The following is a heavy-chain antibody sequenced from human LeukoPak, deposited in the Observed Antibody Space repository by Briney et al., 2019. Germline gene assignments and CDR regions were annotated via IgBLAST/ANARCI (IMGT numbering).Heavy chain of an antibody. V-gene: IGHV4-59*08. D-gene: IGHD1-26*01. CDR2: MSHSGTT. CDR3: ARQHSGRYLLDY. Sequence: SETLSLTCTVSGGSISGYYWSWIRQPPGRRLEWIAYMSHSGTTKYNPSLESRVTISVDASKNQFSLKLSSVTAADTAVYYCARQHSGRYLLDYWGQGTLVTVSS. CDR1: GGSISGYY. J-gene: IGHJ4*02.